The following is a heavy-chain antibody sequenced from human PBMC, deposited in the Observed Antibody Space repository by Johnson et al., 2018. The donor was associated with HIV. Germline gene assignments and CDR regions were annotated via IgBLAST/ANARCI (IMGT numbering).Heavy chain of an antibody. V-gene: IGHV3-30-3*01. J-gene: IGHJ3*02. CDR1: GFTVSSNE. CDR2: ISDDGSNK. CDR3: ARDSAYCGGDCHDAFDI. Sequence: QVQLVESRGVLVQPGGSLRLSCAASGFTVSSNEMSWVRQAPGKGLEWVAVISDDGSNKYYADSVQGRFTISRDNSKNTLYLKMTSLRAEDTAVYYCARDSAYCGGDCHDAFDIWGQGTMVTVSS. D-gene: IGHD2-21*02.